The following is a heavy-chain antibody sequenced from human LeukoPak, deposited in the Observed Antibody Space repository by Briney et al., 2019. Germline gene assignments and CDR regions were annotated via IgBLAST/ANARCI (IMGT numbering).Heavy chain of an antibody. J-gene: IGHJ4*02. Sequence: PGGSLRLSCAASGFTFSSYAMSWVRQAPGKGLEWVANIKQDGSEKYYVDSVKGRFTISRDNAKNSLYLQMNSLRAEDTAVYYCARDRGVVVDLPPPSIFDYWGQGTLVTVSS. D-gene: IGHD2-15*01. V-gene: IGHV3-7*01. CDR1: GFTFSSYA. CDR3: ARDRGVVVDLPPPSIFDY. CDR2: IKQDGSEK.